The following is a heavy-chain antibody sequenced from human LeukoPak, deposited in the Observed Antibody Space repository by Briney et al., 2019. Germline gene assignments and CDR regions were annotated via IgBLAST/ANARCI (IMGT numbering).Heavy chain of an antibody. V-gene: IGHV3-48*01. CDR3: ARVSQTPGGRGYFDY. CDR2: ISSSSSTI. J-gene: IGHJ4*02. CDR1: GFTFSSYS. Sequence: GGSLRLSCAASGFTFSSYSMNWVRQAPGKGLEWVSYISSSSSTIYYADSVKGRFTISRDNAKNSLYMQMNSLRAEDTAVYYCARVSQTPGGRGYFDYWGQGTLVTVSS. D-gene: IGHD2-15*01.